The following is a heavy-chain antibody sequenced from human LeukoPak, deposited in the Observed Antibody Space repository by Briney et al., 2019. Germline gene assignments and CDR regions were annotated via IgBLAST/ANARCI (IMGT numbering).Heavy chain of an antibody. Sequence: SSETLSLTCTVSGGSISSYYWSWIRQPPGKGLEWIGYIYYSGSTNYNPSLKSRVTISVDTSKNQFSLKLSSVTAADTAVYYCARQGDGYNYVADYWGQGTLVTVSS. CDR3: ARQGDGYNYVADY. D-gene: IGHD5-24*01. CDR1: GGSISSYY. J-gene: IGHJ4*02. V-gene: IGHV4-59*01. CDR2: IYYSGST.